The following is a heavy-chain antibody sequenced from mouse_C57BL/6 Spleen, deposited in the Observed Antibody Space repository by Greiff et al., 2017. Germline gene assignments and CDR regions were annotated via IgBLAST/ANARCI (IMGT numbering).Heavy chain of an antibody. V-gene: IGHV1-4*01. CDR1: GYTFTSYT. CDR3: ARGKVLDY. CDR2: INPSSGYT. Sequence: VQLQESGAELARPGASVKMSCKASGYTFTSYTMHWVKQRPGQGLEWIGYINPSSGYTKYNQKFKDKATLTADKSSSTAYMQLSSLTSEDSAVYYCARGKVLDYWGQGTTLTVSS. J-gene: IGHJ2*01.